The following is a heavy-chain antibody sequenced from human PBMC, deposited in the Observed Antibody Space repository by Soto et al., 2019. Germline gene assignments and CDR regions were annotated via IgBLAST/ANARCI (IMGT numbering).Heavy chain of an antibody. J-gene: IGHJ4*02. Sequence: ALRLCFVGSGFTVSNYCMDWGRQPPGMGLEWVALISDDGDKRYYADSVRGRLIISRDNSKDTLYLQMNSLGPDDTAVYFCAKARVRIVGANSFDYWGQGTPVPVSS. CDR2: ISDDGDKR. CDR3: AKARVRIVGANSFDY. D-gene: IGHD1-26*01. CDR1: GFTVSNYC. V-gene: IGHV3-30*18.